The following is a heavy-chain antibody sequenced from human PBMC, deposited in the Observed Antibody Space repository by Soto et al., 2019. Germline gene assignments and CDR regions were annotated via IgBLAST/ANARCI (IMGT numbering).Heavy chain of an antibody. D-gene: IGHD6-13*01. J-gene: IGHJ6*02. CDR2: ISYDGSNK. CDR3: GKTRAAPYYYGMHV. CDR1: GFTFSNYG. V-gene: IGHV3-30*18. Sequence: QVQLVESGGGVVQPGRSLRLSCAASGFTFSNYGMHWVRQAPGKGLEWVAVISYDGSNKYYADSVKGRFTISRDNSKNTLYLQMNSVRAEDTAVYYCGKTRAAPYYYGMHVWGQGTTVTVSS.